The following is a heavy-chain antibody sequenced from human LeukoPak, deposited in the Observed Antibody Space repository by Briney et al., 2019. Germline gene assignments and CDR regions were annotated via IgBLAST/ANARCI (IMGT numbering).Heavy chain of an antibody. D-gene: IGHD3-10*01. J-gene: IGHJ6*02. V-gene: IGHV1-69*06. CDR2: IIPIFGTA. Sequence: WASVKVSCKASGGTFSSYAISWVRQAPGQGLEWMGGIIPIFGTANYAQKFQGRVTMTADKSTGTVYMELSSLRSGDTAVYYCARGITVVRGVIKGGMDVWGQGTTVTVSS. CDR3: ARGITVVRGVIKGGMDV. CDR1: GGTFSSYA.